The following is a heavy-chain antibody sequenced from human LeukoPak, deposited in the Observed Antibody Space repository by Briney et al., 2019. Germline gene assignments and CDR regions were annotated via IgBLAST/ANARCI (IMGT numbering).Heavy chain of an antibody. CDR1: GFAFSNYW. J-gene: IGHJ5*02. D-gene: IGHD1-1*01. V-gene: IGHV3-30*02. Sequence: GGSLRLSCAASGFAFSNYWMSWVRQAPGKGLDWVAFIMYDGSIKFYADSVLGRFTISRDNSKNTLDLQMNSLRTEDTAVYYCVKESLEGDTWGQGTLVTVSS. CDR2: IMYDGSIK. CDR3: VKESLEGDT.